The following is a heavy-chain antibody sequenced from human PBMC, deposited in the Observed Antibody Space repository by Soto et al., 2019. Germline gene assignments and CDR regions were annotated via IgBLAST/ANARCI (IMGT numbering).Heavy chain of an antibody. V-gene: IGHV3-48*01. CDR3: AKSQRRYYDSSGYLNWFDP. D-gene: IGHD3-22*01. CDR2: ISTSSSPT. J-gene: IGHJ5*02. CDR1: GFTFRHYS. Sequence: RLSCAASGFTFRHYSMHWVRQAPGKGLEWVAYISTSSSPTYYADSVQCRFTISRDNSKNTLYLQMNSLRADDTAVYYCAKSQRRYYDSSGYLNWFDPWGQGTLVTVSS.